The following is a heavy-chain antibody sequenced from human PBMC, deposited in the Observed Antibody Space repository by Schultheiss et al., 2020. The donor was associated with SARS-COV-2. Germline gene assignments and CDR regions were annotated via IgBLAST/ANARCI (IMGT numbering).Heavy chain of an antibody. CDR2: ISSSSSYI. V-gene: IGHV3-21*05. D-gene: IGHD2-8*01. CDR3: ARDRMVYASRANYYYYYMDV. CDR1: GFTFSSYS. J-gene: IGHJ6*03. Sequence: GESLKISCAASGFTFSSYSMNWVRQAPGKGLVWVSYISSSSSYIYYADSVKGRFTISRDNAKNSLYLQMNSLRAEDTAVYYCARDRMVYASRANYYYYYMDVWGKGTTVTVSS.